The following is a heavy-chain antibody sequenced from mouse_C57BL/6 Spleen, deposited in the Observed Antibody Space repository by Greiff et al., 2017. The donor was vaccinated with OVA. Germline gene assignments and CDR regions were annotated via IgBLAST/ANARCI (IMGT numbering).Heavy chain of an antibody. CDR1: GFTFSSYA. Sequence: EVQLVESGGGLVKPGGSLKLSCAASGFTFSSYAMSWVRQTPEKRLEWVATISDGGSYTYYPDNVKGRFTISRDNAKNNLYLQMSHLKSEDTAMYYCAREYEGYFDYWGQGTTLTVSS. D-gene: IGHD2-3*01. J-gene: IGHJ2*01. CDR3: AREYEGYFDY. V-gene: IGHV5-4*01. CDR2: ISDGGSYT.